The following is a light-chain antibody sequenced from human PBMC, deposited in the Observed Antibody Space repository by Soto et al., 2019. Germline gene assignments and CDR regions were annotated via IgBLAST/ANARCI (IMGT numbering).Light chain of an antibody. V-gene: IGLV2-14*01. CDR1: SSDVGAYNY. CDR3: SSYTTSSTLVV. CDR2: EVT. Sequence: QSVLTQPASVSGSPGQSITISCTGTSSDVGAYNYVSWFQQHPGKAPKLMIYEVTNRPSGVSYRFSGSKSGNTASLTISGLQAEDEADYYCSSYTTSSTLVVFGGGTKLTV. J-gene: IGLJ2*01.